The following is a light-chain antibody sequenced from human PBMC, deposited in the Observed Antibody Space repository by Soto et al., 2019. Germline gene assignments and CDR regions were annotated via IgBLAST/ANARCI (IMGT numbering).Light chain of an antibody. J-gene: IGLJ1*01. CDR3: SSYTTSSTYV. V-gene: IGLV2-14*03. Sequence: QSVLAQPAFGTGSPCQSMTIYYNRTSNYVGGYNYVSWYQQHPGKAPKLMIYDVSNRPSGVSNRFSGFKSGNTASLTISGLHAEDEADYYCSSYTTSSTYVFGTGTKVTVL. CDR1: SNYVGGYNY. CDR2: DVS.